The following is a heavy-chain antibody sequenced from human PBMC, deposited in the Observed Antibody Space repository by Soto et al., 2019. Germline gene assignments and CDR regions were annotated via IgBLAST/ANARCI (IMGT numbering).Heavy chain of an antibody. J-gene: IGHJ5*02. D-gene: IGHD3-22*01. CDR3: ARDYYYDSSGYYPWFDP. V-gene: IGHV1-18*01. CDR1: GYTFTSYG. Sequence: ASVKVSCKASGYTFTSYGISWVRHSPGQGLEWMGWISAYNGNTNYAQKLQGRVTMTTDTSTSTACMELRSLRSDDTAVYYCARDYYYDSSGYYPWFDPWGQGTLVTVSS. CDR2: ISAYNGNT.